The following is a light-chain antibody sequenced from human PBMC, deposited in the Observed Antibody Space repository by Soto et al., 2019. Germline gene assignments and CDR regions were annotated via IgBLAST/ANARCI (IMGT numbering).Light chain of an antibody. CDR2: DTS. Sequence: EIVLTQSPATLSLSPGERATLSCGASQSVSRSYLAWYQQKPGLAPSLLIYDTSSRATGIPDRFSGSGSGTDFTLTISRLEPEDFAVYYCQQYSSSPITFGQGTRLEIK. J-gene: IGKJ5*01. V-gene: IGKV3D-20*01. CDR1: QSVSRSY. CDR3: QQYSSSPIT.